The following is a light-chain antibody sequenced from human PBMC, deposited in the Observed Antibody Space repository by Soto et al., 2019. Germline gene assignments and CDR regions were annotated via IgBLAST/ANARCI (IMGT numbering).Light chain of an antibody. CDR1: QSVRTY. J-gene: IGKJ5*01. Sequence: EIVLTQSPVTLSLSPGERATLSCRASQSVRTYLAWYQVKPGQAPRLLIYDASSRASGVPARFSGGGSGTDFTLTISSLEPEDFALYYCQQRNTWPPITFGQGTRLEIK. CDR3: QQRNTWPPIT. CDR2: DAS. V-gene: IGKV3-11*01.